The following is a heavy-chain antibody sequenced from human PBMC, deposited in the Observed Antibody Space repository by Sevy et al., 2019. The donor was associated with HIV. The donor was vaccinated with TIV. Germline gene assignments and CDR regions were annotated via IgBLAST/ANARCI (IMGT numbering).Heavy chain of an antibody. D-gene: IGHD3-22*01. J-gene: IGHJ6*02. V-gene: IGHV3-23*01. CDR3: ATDEGSYYYDSSVYNYGVDV. CDR1: GFSFTTYA. CDR2: ITNSGSRT. Sequence: GSLRLSCAASGFSFTTYARTWVRQAPGKGLEWVSAITNSGSRTFYADSVKGRFTISRDNSKSTLYLQMNSLRAEDTAVYYCATDEGSYYYDSSVYNYGVDVWGQGTAVTVSS.